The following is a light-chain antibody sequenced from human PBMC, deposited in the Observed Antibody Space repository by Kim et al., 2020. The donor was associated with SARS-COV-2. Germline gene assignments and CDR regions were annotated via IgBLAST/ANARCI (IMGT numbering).Light chain of an antibody. V-gene: IGLV2-14*03. Sequence: GQSITISYTGTSCDVGVYNYVSWYQQHPGKAPKLMIYDVSNRPSGVSNRFSGSKSGNTASLTISGLQTEDEADYYCTSYRSGSTYVFGIGTKVTVL. CDR3: TSYRSGSTYV. CDR1: SCDVGVYNY. CDR2: DVS. J-gene: IGLJ1*01.